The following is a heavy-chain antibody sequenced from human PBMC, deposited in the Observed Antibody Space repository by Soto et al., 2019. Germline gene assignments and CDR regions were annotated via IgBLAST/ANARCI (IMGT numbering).Heavy chain of an antibody. CDR3: ATRAGYSSSWYWSY. CDR2: IYYSGST. CDR1: GGSISTSTYY. D-gene: IGHD6-13*01. J-gene: IGHJ4*02. Sequence: PSGTLSLTCTVSGGSISTSTYYWGWIRQPPGKGLEWIGSIYYSGSTYSNPSLKSRVSMSVDTSKNQFSLKLSSVTAADTAVYYCATRAGYSSSWYWSYWGQGTQVTVSS. V-gene: IGHV4-39*01.